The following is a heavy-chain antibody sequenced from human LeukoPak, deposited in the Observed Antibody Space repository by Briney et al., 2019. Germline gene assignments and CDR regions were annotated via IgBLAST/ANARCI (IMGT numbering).Heavy chain of an antibody. J-gene: IGHJ6*03. CDR2: ISGSGGST. V-gene: IGHV3-23*01. Sequence: GGSLRLSCAASGFTFSDYYMSWIRQAPGKGLEWVSAISGSGGSTYYADSVKGRFTISRDNSKNTLYLQMNSPRAEDTAVYYCAKDDSWGGHYYYYYMDVWGKGTTVTVSS. CDR3: AKDDSWGGHYYYYYMDV. CDR1: GFTFSDYY. D-gene: IGHD3-16*01.